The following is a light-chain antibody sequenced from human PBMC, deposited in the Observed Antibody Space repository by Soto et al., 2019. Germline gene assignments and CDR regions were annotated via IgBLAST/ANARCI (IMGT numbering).Light chain of an antibody. CDR1: QSISRG. CDR3: QQYNSYSRYT. V-gene: IGKV1-5*01. CDR2: DAS. Sequence: IQMTQSPSTLSASVGDRVTITCRASQSISRGLAWYQQKPGKAPKLLIYDASSLESGVPSRFSGSGSGTEFTLTISSLQPDDFATYYCQQYNSYSRYTFGQGTKVDIK. J-gene: IGKJ2*01.